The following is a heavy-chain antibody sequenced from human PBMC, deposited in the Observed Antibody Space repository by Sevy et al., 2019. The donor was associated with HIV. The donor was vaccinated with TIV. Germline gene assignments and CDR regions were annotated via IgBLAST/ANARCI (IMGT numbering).Heavy chain of an antibody. CDR3: ARALSIAARLPLDY. CDR2: IWYDGSNK. CDR1: GFTFSSYG. Sequence: GGSLRLSCAASGFTFSSYGMHWVRQAPGKGLEWVAVIWYDGSNKYYADSVKGRFTISRDNSKNTLYLQMNSLRAEDTAGYYWARALSIAARLPLDYWGQGTLVTVSS. D-gene: IGHD6-6*01. J-gene: IGHJ4*02. V-gene: IGHV3-33*01.